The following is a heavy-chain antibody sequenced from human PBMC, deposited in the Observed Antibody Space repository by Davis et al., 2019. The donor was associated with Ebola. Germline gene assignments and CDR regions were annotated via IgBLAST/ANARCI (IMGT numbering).Heavy chain of an antibody. CDR3: TRPGGPETTLDS. Sequence: MPSETLSLTCTVPGGSISSYYWSWIRQPPGKGLAWIGYIYYSGRTNYNPSLKSRATISVDTSNNQFSLKLTYVTAADTALYYCTRPGGPETTLDSWGRGRLVTVAS. D-gene: IGHD1-14*01. CDR1: GGSISSYY. J-gene: IGHJ4*02. V-gene: IGHV4-59*08. CDR2: IYYSGRT.